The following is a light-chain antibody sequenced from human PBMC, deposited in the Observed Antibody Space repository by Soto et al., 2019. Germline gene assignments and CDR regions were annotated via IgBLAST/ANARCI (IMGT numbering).Light chain of an antibody. CDR3: QQANTFPRT. J-gene: IGKJ1*01. CDR2: ATS. V-gene: IGKV1-12*01. CDR1: QNVGSW. Sequence: DIQMTQSPSSVSASVGDRVTITCRASQNVGSWLAWYQQKPGKAPKLLIYATSSLQSGVPSRFSGSGSGTDFTLTIISLQPEDFATYYCQQANTFPRTFGQGTKVEIK.